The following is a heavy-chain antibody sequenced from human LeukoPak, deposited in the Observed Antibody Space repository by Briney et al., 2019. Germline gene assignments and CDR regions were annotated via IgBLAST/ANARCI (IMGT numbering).Heavy chain of an antibody. D-gene: IGHD3-10*01. CDR1: GYTFTSYG. V-gene: IGHV1-18*01. CDR3: ARQKFTYYYGSGSLGGHFDY. J-gene: IGHJ4*02. CDR2: ISAYNGNT. Sequence: ASVKVSCKASGYTFTSYGISWVRQAPGQGLEWMGWISAYNGNTNYAQKLQGRVTMTTDTSTSTAYMELRSLRSDDTAAYYCARQKFTYYYGSGSLGGHFDYWGQGTLVTVSS.